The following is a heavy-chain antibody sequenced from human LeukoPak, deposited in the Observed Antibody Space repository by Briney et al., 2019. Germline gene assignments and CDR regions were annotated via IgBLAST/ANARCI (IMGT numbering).Heavy chain of an antibody. CDR1: GFIFSSYG. Sequence: GGSLRLSCAASGFIFSSYGMHWVRQAPGKGLEWVAVISYDGSNKYYADSVKGRFTISRDSSKNTLYLQMNSLRAEDTAVYYCASRIAVHPQYWGQGTLVTVSS. CDR2: ISYDGSNK. V-gene: IGHV3-30*19. CDR3: ASRIAVHPQY. J-gene: IGHJ4*02. D-gene: IGHD6-19*01.